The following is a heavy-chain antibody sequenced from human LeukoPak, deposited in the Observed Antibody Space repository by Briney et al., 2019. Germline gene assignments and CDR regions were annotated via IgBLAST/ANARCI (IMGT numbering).Heavy chain of an antibody. Sequence: PGGSLRLSCAASGFTFSSYAMSWVRQAPGKGLEWVSAISGSGGSTYYADSVKGRFTISRDNSKNTLYLQMNSLRAEDTAVYYCAKEQWLVGSYYYGMDVWGQGTTVTVSS. V-gene: IGHV3-23*01. J-gene: IGHJ6*02. CDR2: ISGSGGST. CDR3: AKEQWLVGSYYYGMDV. D-gene: IGHD6-19*01. CDR1: GFTFSSYA.